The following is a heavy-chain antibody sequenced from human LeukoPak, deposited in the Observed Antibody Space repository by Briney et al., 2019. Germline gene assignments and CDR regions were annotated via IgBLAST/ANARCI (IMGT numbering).Heavy chain of an antibody. J-gene: IGHJ6*03. D-gene: IGHD6-13*01. CDR3: ANDSSWYGGGYYYYMDV. Sequence: PGGSLRLSCAASGFTFSSYAMSWVRQAPGKGLEWVSAISGSGGSTYYADSVKGRFTIFRDNSKNTLYLQMNSLRAEDTAVYYCANDSSWYGGGYYYYMDVWGKGTTVTVSS. CDR2: ISGSGGST. CDR1: GFTFSSYA. V-gene: IGHV3-23*01.